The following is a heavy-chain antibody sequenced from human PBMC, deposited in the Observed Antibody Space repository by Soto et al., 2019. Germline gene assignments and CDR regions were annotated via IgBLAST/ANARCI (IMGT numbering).Heavy chain of an antibody. J-gene: IGHJ6*02. CDR3: TTGFPGYSASSGGAYSYYGMAF. CDR1: GFTFSNAW. D-gene: IGHD6-6*01. CDR2: IKSKTDGGTT. V-gene: IGHV3-15*07. Sequence: PGGSLRLSCAASGFTFSNAWMNWVRQAPGKGLEWVGRIKSKTDGGTTDYAAPVKGRFTISRDDSKNTLYLQMNSLKTEDTAVYYCTTGFPGYSASSGGAYSYYGMAFGGRGTTVTAPS.